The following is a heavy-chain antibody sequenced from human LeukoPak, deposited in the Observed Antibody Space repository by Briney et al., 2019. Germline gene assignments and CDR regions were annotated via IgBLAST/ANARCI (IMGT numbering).Heavy chain of an antibody. D-gene: IGHD6-6*01. CDR2: IYYSGST. J-gene: IGHJ5*02. Sequence: SETLSLTCTVSGGSISSYYWSWVRQPPGKGLEWIGYIYYSGSTNYNPSLKSRVTISVDTSKNQFSLKLSSVTAADTAVYYCARESSSGWFDPWGQGTLVTVSS. CDR1: GGSISSYY. CDR3: ARESSSGWFDP. V-gene: IGHV4-59*01.